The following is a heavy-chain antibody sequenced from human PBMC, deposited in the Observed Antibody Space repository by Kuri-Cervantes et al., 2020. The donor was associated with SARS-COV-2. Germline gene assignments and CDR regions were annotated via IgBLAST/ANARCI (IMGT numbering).Heavy chain of an antibody. D-gene: IGHD2-8*01. CDR3: ARSCTYARCSEYFQH. Sequence: LSLTCAASGFTFSSYGMHWVRQAPGKGLEWVAVIWYDGSNKYYADSVKGRFTISRDISKNTVFLQMNRLRPEDTAVYYCARSCTYARCSEYFQHWGQGTLVTVSS. V-gene: IGHV3-33*08. J-gene: IGHJ1*01. CDR1: GFTFSSYG. CDR2: IWYDGSNK.